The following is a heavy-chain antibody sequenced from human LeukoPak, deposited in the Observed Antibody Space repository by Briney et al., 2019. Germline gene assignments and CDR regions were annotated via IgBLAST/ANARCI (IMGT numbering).Heavy chain of an antibody. D-gene: IGHD3-22*01. Sequence: GGSLRLSCAASGFTFSSYSMNWVRQAPGKGLEWVSYISSSSSTIYYADSVKGRFTISRDNAKSSLYLQMNSLRAEDTAVYYCARGSTYYDSSGQVPFDYWGQGTLVTVSS. CDR2: ISSSSSTI. CDR1: GFTFSSYS. V-gene: IGHV3-48*01. CDR3: ARGSTYYDSSGQVPFDY. J-gene: IGHJ4*02.